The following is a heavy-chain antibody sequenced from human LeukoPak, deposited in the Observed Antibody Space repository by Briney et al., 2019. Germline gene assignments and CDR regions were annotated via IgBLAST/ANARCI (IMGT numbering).Heavy chain of an antibody. J-gene: IGHJ3*02. CDR1: GFIVSSNY. CDR2: IYSGGST. V-gene: IGHV3-53*01. Sequence: GGSLRLSCAASGFIVSSNYMSWVRQAPGKGLEWVSVIYSGGSTYYADSVKGRFTISRDNSKNTLYLQMNSLRAEDTAVYYCARDRGLNAFDIWGQGTMVTVSS. D-gene: IGHD3-10*01. CDR3: ARDRGLNAFDI.